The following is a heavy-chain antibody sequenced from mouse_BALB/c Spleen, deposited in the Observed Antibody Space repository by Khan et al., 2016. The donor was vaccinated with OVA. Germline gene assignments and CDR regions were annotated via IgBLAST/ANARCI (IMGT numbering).Heavy chain of an antibody. CDR1: GFTFSSFG. V-gene: IGHV5-17*02. D-gene: IGHD2-13*01. Sequence: EVELVESGGGLVQPGGSRKLSCAASGFTFSSFGMHWVRQAPKKGLEWVAYISSGSSTIYYVDTVKGRFTISRDNSKNTLFLQMTSLTSEDTAMYDCARSGGDYRWYFDDWGAGTSVTVSS. CDR3: ARSGGDYRWYFDD. J-gene: IGHJ1*01. CDR2: ISSGSSTI.